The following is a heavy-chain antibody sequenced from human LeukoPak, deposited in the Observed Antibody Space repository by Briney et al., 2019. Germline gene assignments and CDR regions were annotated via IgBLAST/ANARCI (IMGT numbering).Heavy chain of an antibody. V-gene: IGHV6-1*01. CDR1: GDSVSSNSAA. D-gene: IGHD6-19*01. CDR3: AAGTEIFDWFDP. Sequence: SQTLSLTCAVSGDSVSSNSAAWNWIRQSPSRGLEWLGRTYYKSKWYNDYAVSVKSRITINPNTSKNHFPLQLNSVTPEDTAVYYCAAGTEIFDWFDPWGQGTLVTVSS. CDR2: TYYKSKWYN. J-gene: IGHJ5*02.